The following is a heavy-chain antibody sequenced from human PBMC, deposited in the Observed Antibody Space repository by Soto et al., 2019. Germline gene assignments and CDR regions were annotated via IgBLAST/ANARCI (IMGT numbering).Heavy chain of an antibody. CDR3: SRQLVI. V-gene: IGHV4-59*08. CDR1: GDSISNYY. Sequence: QVRLQESGPGPVKPSATMSLTSTFSGDSISNYYWTWIRQPPGKGLEGIGHSYSSGSTNYNSSLKSRVTMSVDTSKNQFSLHLSSATAADTAVDYCSRQLVIWCQGTLVTVS. J-gene: IGHJ4*02. CDR2: SYSSGST.